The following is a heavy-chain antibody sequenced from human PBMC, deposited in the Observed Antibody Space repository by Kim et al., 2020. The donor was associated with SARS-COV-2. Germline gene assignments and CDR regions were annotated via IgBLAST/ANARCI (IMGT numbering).Heavy chain of an antibody. V-gene: IGHV3-30*18. CDR1: GFTFSSYG. CDR2: ISYDGSNK. Sequence: GGSLRLSCAASGFTFSSYGMHWVRQAPGKGLEWVAVISYDGSNKYYADSVKGRFTISRDNSKNTLYLQMNSLRAEDTAVYYCAKDTPYCSGGSCYSDDVNDDYWGQGTLVTVSS. CDR3: AKDTPYCSGGSCYSDDVNDDY. D-gene: IGHD2-15*01. J-gene: IGHJ4*02.